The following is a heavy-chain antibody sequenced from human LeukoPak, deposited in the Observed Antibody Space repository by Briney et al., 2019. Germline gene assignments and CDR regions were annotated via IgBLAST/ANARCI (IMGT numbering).Heavy chain of an antibody. J-gene: IGHJ2*01. Sequence: PSETLSLTCTVSGGSISSSSYYWGWIRQPPGKGLEWIGYIYYSGSTNYNPSLKSRVTISVDTSKNQFSLKLSSVTAADTAVYYCARGPAPYYDFWSGYGSWYFDLWGRGTLVTVSS. CDR3: ARGPAPYYDFWSGYGSWYFDL. V-gene: IGHV4-61*05. CDR1: GGSISSSSYY. D-gene: IGHD3-3*01. CDR2: IYYSGST.